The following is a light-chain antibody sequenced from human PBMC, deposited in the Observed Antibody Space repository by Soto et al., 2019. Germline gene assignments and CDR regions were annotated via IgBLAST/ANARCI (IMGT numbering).Light chain of an antibody. CDR2: GAS. CDR1: QRVSSN. CDR3: QQYSTWPRT. V-gene: IGKV3-15*01. J-gene: IGKJ1*01. Sequence: EMVMTQSPATLSVAPGERATLSCMALQRVSSNLAGYQQKPGQVPRLLIYGASTRATGIPARFSGSGSGTEFTLTISSLRSEDFAVYYCQQYSTWPRTFGQGTKVQIK.